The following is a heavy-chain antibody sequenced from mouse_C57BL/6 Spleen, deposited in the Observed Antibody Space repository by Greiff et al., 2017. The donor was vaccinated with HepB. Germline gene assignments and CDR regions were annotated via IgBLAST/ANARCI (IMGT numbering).Heavy chain of an antibody. CDR1: GYTFTDYY. CDR2: INPYNGGT. V-gene: IGHV1-19*01. Sequence: EVQLQQSGPVLVKPGASVKMSCKASGYTFTDYYMNWVKQSHGKSLEWIGVINPYNGGTSYNQKFKGKATLTVDKSSSTAYMELNSLTSEDSAVYYCARPISITTYYFDYWGQGTTLTVSS. CDR3: ARPISITTYYFDY. J-gene: IGHJ2*01. D-gene: IGHD1-1*01.